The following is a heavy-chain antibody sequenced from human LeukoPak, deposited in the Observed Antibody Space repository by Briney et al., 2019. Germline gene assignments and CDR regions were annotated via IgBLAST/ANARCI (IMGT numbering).Heavy chain of an antibody. Sequence: GGSLRLSCAASGFTFSDSYMTWIRQAPGEGLEWLSYISGSGTTIYYADSVKGRFTISRDNAMNSLYLQMNSLRAEDTAVYYCARDHCSSTSCYDYWGQGTLVTVSS. V-gene: IGHV3-11*01. J-gene: IGHJ4*02. CDR2: ISGSGTTI. D-gene: IGHD2-2*01. CDR3: ARDHCSSTSCYDY. CDR1: GFTFSDSY.